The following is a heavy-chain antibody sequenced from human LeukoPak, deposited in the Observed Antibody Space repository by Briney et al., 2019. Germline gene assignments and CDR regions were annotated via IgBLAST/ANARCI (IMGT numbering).Heavy chain of an antibody. CDR3: ASSPYDSSGYYGLGFDY. CDR1: GFTFSSYS. Sequence: GGSLRLSCAASGFTFSSYSMNWVRQAPGKGLEWVSYISSSSSTIYYADSVKGRFTISRDNAKNSLYLQMNSLRAEDTAVYYCASSPYDSSGYYGLGFDYWGQGTLVTVSS. V-gene: IGHV3-48*01. J-gene: IGHJ4*02. D-gene: IGHD3-22*01. CDR2: ISSSSSTI.